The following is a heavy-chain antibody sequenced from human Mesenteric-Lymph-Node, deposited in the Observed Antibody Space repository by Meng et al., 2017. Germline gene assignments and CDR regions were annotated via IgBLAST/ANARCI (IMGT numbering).Heavy chain of an antibody. V-gene: IGHV3-7*01. CDR2: INQDGSEK. Sequence: GESLKISCAASGFTFSSYWLTWVRQAPGKGLEWVANINQDGSEKYYVDSVKGRFTTSRDNAKSSLYLQMNSLRAEDTAVYYCARGPFLGGYKALFAYWGQGTLVTVSS. J-gene: IGHJ4*02. D-gene: IGHD5-24*01. CDR1: GFTFSSYW. CDR3: ARGPFLGGYKALFAY.